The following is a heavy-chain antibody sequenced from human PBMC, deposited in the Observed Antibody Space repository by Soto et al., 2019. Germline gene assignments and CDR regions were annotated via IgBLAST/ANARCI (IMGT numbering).Heavy chain of an antibody. CDR2: ISPYDGST. CDR3: ARGDGRGSTGFYYYYGMDV. V-gene: IGHV1-46*01. Sequence: QVQLVQSGAEVKKPGASVKVSCKASGFTFTNYFFHWVRQAPRQGLEWLGIISPYDGSTKYVQSLQGRVTVTSDTSTSTVYMELSSLRSEATAVYFWARGDGRGSTGFYYYYGMDVWGHGTTITVSS. J-gene: IGHJ6*02. CDR1: GFTFTNYF. D-gene: IGHD1-26*01.